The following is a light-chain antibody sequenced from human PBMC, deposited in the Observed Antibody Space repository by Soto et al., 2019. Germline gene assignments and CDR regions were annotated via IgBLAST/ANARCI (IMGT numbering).Light chain of an antibody. J-gene: IGKJ1*01. CDR1: QGISNY. CDR3: QNYNSAPWT. Sequence: DIQMTQYPSSLYASVGDRVTSTCRASQGISNYLDWYQQKPGKVPKLLSYAASTLQSGVPSRFSGSGSGTVFTLTISSLQPEDVATYYCQNYNSAPWTFGQGTKVEIK. CDR2: AAS. V-gene: IGKV1-27*01.